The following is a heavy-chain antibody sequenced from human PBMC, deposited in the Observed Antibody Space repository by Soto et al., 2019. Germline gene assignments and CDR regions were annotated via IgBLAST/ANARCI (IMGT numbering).Heavy chain of an antibody. D-gene: IGHD4-17*01. V-gene: IGHV1-18*04. CDR2: ISTFNGNT. CDR1: ASTFTGYT. Sequence: QVHLVQSGTEVKEPGASVKVSCKASASTFTGYTINWVRQAPGQGLEWMGWISTFNGNTKYAGNFEGXXTXTXNXXXTTAYMELTSLTFDDTAVYFCARGTVTSGRWFGPWGQGTLVSVSS. CDR3: ARGTVTSGRWFGP. J-gene: IGHJ5*02.